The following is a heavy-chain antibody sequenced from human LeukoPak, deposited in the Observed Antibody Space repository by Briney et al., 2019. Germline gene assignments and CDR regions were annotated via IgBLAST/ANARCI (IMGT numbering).Heavy chain of an antibody. V-gene: IGHV4-34*01. Sequence: SETLSLTCAVYGGSFSGYYWSWIRQPPGKGLEWIGEINHSGSTNYNPSLKSRVTISVDTSKNQFSLKLSSVTAADTAVYYCARGVSIAALKPFDYWGQGTLVTVSP. D-gene: IGHD6-6*01. CDR1: GGSFSGYY. CDR2: INHSGST. J-gene: IGHJ4*02. CDR3: ARGVSIAALKPFDY.